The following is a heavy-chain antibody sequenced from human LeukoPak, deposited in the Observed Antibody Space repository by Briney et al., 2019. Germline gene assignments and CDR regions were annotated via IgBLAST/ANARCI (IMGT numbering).Heavy chain of an antibody. J-gene: IGHJ4*02. CDR3: AREEGFGSFDY. V-gene: IGHV4-30-4*01. D-gene: IGHD3-10*01. CDR1: GGSISSGDYY. Sequence: SETLSLTCTVSGGSISSGDYYWRWLRQPPGKGLEWIGYIYYSGSTYYNPSLKSRVTISVDTSKNQFSLKLSSVTAGDTAVYYCAREEGFGSFDYWGQGTLVTVSS. CDR2: IYYSGST.